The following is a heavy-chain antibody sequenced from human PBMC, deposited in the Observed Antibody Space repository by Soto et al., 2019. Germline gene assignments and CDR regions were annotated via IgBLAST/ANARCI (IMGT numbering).Heavy chain of an antibody. Sequence: GGSLRLSCAASGFTFSSYSMNWVRQAPGKGLEWVSSISSSSSYIYYADSVKGRFTISRDNAKNSLYLQMNSLRAEDTAVYYCARDRVLGGYYYYGMDVWGQGTTVTVSS. CDR3: ARDRVLGGYYYYGMDV. J-gene: IGHJ6*02. CDR2: ISSSSSYI. V-gene: IGHV3-21*01. CDR1: GFTFSSYS. D-gene: IGHD2-8*02.